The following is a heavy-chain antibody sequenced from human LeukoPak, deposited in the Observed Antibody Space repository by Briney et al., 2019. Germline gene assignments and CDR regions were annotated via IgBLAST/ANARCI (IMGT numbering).Heavy chain of an antibody. CDR1: GGTFSSYA. CDR3: ARDPVGYCSGGSCPDAFDI. Sequence: ASVKVSCRASGGTFSSYAISWVRQAPGQGLEWMGRIIPILGIANYAQKFQGRVTITADKSTSTAYMELSSLRSEDTAVYYCARDPVGYCSGGSCPDAFDIWGQGTMVTVSS. CDR2: IIPILGIA. D-gene: IGHD2-15*01. J-gene: IGHJ3*02. V-gene: IGHV1-69*04.